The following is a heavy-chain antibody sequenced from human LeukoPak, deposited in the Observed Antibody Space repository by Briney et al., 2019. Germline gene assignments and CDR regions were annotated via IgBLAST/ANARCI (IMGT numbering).Heavy chain of an antibody. CDR1: GGSFSGYY. CDR2: INHSGST. V-gene: IGHV4-34*01. Sequence: PSETLSLTCAVYGGSFSGYYWSWIRQPPGKGLEWIGEINHSGSTNYNPSLKSRVTISVDTSKNQFSLKLSSVTAADTAVYYCARGRYCSSTSCYGRYYYYYGMDVWGQGTTVTVSS. CDR3: ARGRYCSSTSCYGRYYYYYGMDV. D-gene: IGHD2-2*01. J-gene: IGHJ6*02.